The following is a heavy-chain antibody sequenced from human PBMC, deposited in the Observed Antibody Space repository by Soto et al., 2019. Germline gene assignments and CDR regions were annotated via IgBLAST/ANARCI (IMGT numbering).Heavy chain of an antibody. V-gene: IGHV4-34*01. D-gene: IGHD2-21*02. J-gene: IGHJ5*02. CDR2: IYYSGST. Sequence: SETLSLTCAVYGGSFSGYYWTWIRQPPGKGLEWIGSIYYSGSTYYNPSLKSRVTVSVDTSKNQFSLKLSSVTAADTAVYYCARHPSDFWFDPWGQGTLVTVSS. CDR3: ARHPSDFWFDP. CDR1: GGSFSGYY.